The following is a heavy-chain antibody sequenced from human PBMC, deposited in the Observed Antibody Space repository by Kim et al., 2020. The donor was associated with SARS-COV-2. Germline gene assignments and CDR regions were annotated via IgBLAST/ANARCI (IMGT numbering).Heavy chain of an antibody. J-gene: IGHJ5*01. Sequence: ASVKVSCKASGYMFTSYYIHWVRQAPGQGLEWMGQINPASGGTEFPQKFQGRVTMNRDTSINIVSMELTRLTSDDTAVYFCARQFNRPGTYSSSSVWFDSWGQGTQVTVSS. D-gene: IGHD4-4*01. CDR2: INPASGGT. V-gene: IGHV1-2*06. CDR1: GYMFTSYY. CDR3: ARQFNRPGTYSSSSVWFDS.